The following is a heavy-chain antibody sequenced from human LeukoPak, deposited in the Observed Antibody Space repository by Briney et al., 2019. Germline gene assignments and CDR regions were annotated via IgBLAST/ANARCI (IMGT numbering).Heavy chain of an antibody. Sequence: SQTLSLTCAVSGGSISSGGYSWSWIRQPPGKGLEWVGYIYHSGSTYYNPSLKSRVTISVDRSKNQSSLKLSSVTAADTAVYYCARAGKYYYDSSGYQPEYNWFDPWGQGTLVTVSS. J-gene: IGHJ5*02. D-gene: IGHD3-22*01. CDR2: IYHSGST. V-gene: IGHV4-30-2*01. CDR3: ARAGKYYYDSSGYQPEYNWFDP. CDR1: GGSISSGGYS.